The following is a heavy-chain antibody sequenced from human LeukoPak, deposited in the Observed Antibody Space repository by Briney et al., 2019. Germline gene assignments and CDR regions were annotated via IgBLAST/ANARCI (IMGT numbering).Heavy chain of an antibody. Sequence: ASVKVSCKASGYTVACYCLSWVRQAPGKGLEWMGWISAYNGNTNYAQKFQGRVTMTTDTSTRTAYMELRNLKSDDTAIYFCARDDGRRRNDILTAFYYYYAMDVWGQGTTVTVSS. CDR1: GYTVACYC. CDR2: ISAYNGNT. CDR3: ARDDGRRRNDILTAFYYYYAMDV. J-gene: IGHJ6*02. D-gene: IGHD3-9*01. V-gene: IGHV1-18*01.